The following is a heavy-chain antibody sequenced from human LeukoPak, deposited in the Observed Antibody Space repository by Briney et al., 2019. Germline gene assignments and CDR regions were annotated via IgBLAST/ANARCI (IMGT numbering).Heavy chain of an antibody. Sequence: SETLSLTCAVYGGSFSGYYWSWIRQPPGKGLEWIGEINHSGSTNYNPSPKSRVTISVDTSKNQFSLKLSSVTAADTAVYYCARAGLTVYYYYYYMDVWGKGTTVTVSS. CDR3: ARAGLTVYYYYYYMDV. D-gene: IGHD4-11*01. CDR2: INHSGST. CDR1: GGSFSGYY. V-gene: IGHV4-34*01. J-gene: IGHJ6*03.